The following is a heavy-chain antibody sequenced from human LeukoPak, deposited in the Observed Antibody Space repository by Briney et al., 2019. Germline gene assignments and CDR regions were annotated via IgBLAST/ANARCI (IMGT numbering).Heavy chain of an antibody. CDR1: GFTFSSYA. J-gene: IGHJ4*02. D-gene: IGHD3-10*01. V-gene: IGHV3-23*01. CDR3: AKDGDYYGSGTYFDY. CDR2: ISGSGGST. Sequence: GGSLRLSCAASGFTFSSYAMSWVRQAPGKGLEWVSAISGSGGSTYYADSVKGSFSISRDNSKNTLYLQMNSLRAEDTAVYYCAKDGDYYGSGTYFDYWGQGTLVTVSS.